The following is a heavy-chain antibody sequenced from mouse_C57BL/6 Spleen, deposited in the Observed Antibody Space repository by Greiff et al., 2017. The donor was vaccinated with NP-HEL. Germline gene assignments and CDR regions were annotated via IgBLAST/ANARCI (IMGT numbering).Heavy chain of an antibody. Sequence: VKLQESGPELVKPGASVKISCKASGYAFSSSWMNWVKQRPGKGLEWIGRIYPGDGDTNYNGKFKGKATLTADKSSSTAYMQLSSLTSEDSAVYFCARRTGGRVFDYWGQGTTLTVSS. CDR3: ARRTGGRVFDY. CDR2: IYPGDGDT. V-gene: IGHV1-82*01. J-gene: IGHJ2*01. CDR1: GYAFSSSW. D-gene: IGHD4-1*01.